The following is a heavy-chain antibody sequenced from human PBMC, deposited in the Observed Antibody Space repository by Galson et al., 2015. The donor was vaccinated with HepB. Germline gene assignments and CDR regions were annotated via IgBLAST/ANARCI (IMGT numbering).Heavy chain of an antibody. CDR2: ISMSSGHT. D-gene: IGHD2/OR15-2a*01. V-gene: IGHV3-21*05. J-gene: IGHJ1*01. CDR3: ATYRFLSTSTGRFFRH. CDR1: GFTFSSYS. Sequence: SLRLSCAASGFTFSSYSMNWVRQTPEKGLEWLSYISMSSGHTNYAGAVKGRFTISRDNAKNTLFLQMTNLSAEDTAVYYCATYRFLSTSTGRFFRHWGQGTLVTVSS.